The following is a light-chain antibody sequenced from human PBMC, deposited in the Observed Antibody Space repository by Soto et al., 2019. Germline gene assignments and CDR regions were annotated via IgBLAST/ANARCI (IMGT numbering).Light chain of an antibody. CDR2: NAS. V-gene: IGKV1-5*03. CDR1: QSINSW. J-gene: IGKJ1*01. CDR3: QQYNDKWT. Sequence: DIQMTQSPSTLSASVGDRVTITCRASQSINSWLAWYQQKPGKAPNLLIYNASSLQSGVPSRFSGSGSGTEFTLTISSLQPDDCGTYYCQQYNDKWTFGQGTKVDIK.